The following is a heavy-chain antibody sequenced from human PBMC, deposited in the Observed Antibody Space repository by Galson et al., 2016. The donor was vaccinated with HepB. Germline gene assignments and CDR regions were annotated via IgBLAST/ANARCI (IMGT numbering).Heavy chain of an antibody. CDR3: TKAEKGPKWGEVGFDY. D-gene: IGHD7-27*01. V-gene: IGHV3-9*01. J-gene: IGHJ4*02. Sequence: SLRLSCAVFGFTIDDSAMHWVRQVPGMGLEWVSGISWDSATMGYADSMKGRFTISRDNAKNSVYMQMDSLRAEDTAPYYCTKAEKGPKWGEVGFDYWGQGILVTVSS. CDR1: GFTIDDSA. CDR2: ISWDSATM.